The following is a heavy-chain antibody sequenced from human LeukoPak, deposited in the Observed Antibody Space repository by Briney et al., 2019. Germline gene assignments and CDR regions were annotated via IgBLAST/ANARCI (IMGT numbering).Heavy chain of an antibody. CDR3: ARAKRIMITFGGVIDPYYFDY. CDR1: GGSISSGGYY. V-gene: IGHV4-31*03. D-gene: IGHD3-16*02. Sequence: SQTLSLTCTVSGGSISSGGYYWSWLRQHPGTGLEWVGYIYYSGSTYYNPSLKSRVTISVDTSKNQFSLKLSSVTAADTAVYYCARAKRIMITFGGVIDPYYFDYWGQGTLVTVSS. J-gene: IGHJ4*02. CDR2: IYYSGST.